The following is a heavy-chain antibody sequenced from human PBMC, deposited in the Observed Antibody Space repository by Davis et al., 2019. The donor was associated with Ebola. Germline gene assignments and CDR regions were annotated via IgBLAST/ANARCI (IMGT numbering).Heavy chain of an antibody. Sequence: ASVKVSCKASGFILTNYAIHWVRQAPGQRLEWMGWINPHNGNTNYAQNVQGRVTMTTDTSTSTAYMEVGTLRSDDTAVYYCARAQFPTTSDHWGQGTLVTVSS. CDR1: GFILTNYA. J-gene: IGHJ4*02. D-gene: IGHD1-1*01. V-gene: IGHV1-18*01. CDR3: ARAQFPTTSDH. CDR2: INPHNGNT.